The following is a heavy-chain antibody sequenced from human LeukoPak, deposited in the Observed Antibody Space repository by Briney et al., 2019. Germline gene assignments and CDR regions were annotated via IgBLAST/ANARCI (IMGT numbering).Heavy chain of an antibody. D-gene: IGHD5-18*01. Sequence: ASVKVSCKASGYTFTNYAMHWVRQAPGQRLEWMGWINAGNGNTKYSQKFQGRVTITRDTSASIAYMELSSLRSEDTAVYYCARASDGYGYGPGEDYWGQGTLVTVSS. V-gene: IGHV1-3*01. CDR2: INAGNGNT. J-gene: IGHJ4*02. CDR3: ARASDGYGYGPGEDY. CDR1: GYTFTNYA.